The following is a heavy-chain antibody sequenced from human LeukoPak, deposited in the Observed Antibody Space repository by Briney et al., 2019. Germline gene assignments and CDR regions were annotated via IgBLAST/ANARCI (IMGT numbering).Heavy chain of an antibody. CDR3: AREGGYDSSGSDAFDI. D-gene: IGHD3-22*01. Sequence: ETLSLTCTVSGGSISSYYWSWIRQPPGNGLEWIGYIYYSGSTNYNPSLKSRVTISVDTSKNQFSLKLSSVTAADTAVYYCAREGGYDSSGSDAFDIWGQGTMVTVSS. CDR2: IYYSGST. V-gene: IGHV4-59*01. CDR1: GGSISSYY. J-gene: IGHJ3*02.